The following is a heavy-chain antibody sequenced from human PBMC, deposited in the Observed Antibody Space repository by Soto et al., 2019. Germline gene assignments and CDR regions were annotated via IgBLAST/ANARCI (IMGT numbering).Heavy chain of an antibody. D-gene: IGHD2-21*02. J-gene: IGHJ6*02. CDR1: GGTFSSYA. CDR3: ASGGAYCGGDCSPDV. V-gene: IGHV1-69*12. CDR2: IIPIFGTA. Sequence: QVQLVQSGAEVKKPGSSVKVSCKASGGTFSSYAISWVRQAPGQGLEWMGGIIPIFGTANYAQKFQGRVTIXGDLSXXTAYMELSSLRSEDTAVYYCASGGAYCGGDCSPDVWGQGTTVTVSS.